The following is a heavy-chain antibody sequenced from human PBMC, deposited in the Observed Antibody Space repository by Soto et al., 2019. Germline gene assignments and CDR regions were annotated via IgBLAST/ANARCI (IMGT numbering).Heavy chain of an antibody. CDR1: GYSFTSYY. D-gene: IGHD3-9*01. CDR3: ARVGPQNYDILTGYGIGWFDP. Sequence: GRVACKATGYSFTSYYMNWVRQAPGQGLEWMGIINPSGGSTSYAQKFQGRVTMTRDTSTSTVYMELSSLRSEDTAVYYCARVGPQNYDILTGYGIGWFDPWGQGTLVTVSS. V-gene: IGHV1-46*01. CDR2: INPSGGST. J-gene: IGHJ5*02.